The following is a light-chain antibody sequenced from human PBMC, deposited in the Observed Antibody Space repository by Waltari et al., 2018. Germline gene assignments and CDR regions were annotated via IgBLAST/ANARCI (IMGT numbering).Light chain of an antibody. J-gene: IGKJ1*01. CDR2: GAS. Sequence: EIQMTQSPSSLSASVGDRVIITCRASQSINTYLNWYQQKSGKAPKVLIYGASSLRSGVPSRFSGSGSATDFTLTISSLQLEDFATYYCRQSSNTPPTFGQGTKVEVK. CDR3: RQSSNTPPT. V-gene: IGKV1-39*01. CDR1: QSINTY.